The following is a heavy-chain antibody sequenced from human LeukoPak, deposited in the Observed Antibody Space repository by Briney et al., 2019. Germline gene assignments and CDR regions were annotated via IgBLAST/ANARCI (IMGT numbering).Heavy chain of an antibody. J-gene: IGHJ6*03. D-gene: IGHD5-24*01. V-gene: IGHV1-69*06. Sequence: ASVKVSCKASGGTFSSYAISWVRQAPGQGLEWMGGIIPIFGTANYAQKFQGRVTITADKSTSTAYMELSSLRSEDTAVYYCARAARDGYYYYYYMDVWGKGTTVSVSS. CDR1: GGTFSSYA. CDR3: ARAARDGYYYYYYMDV. CDR2: IIPIFGTA.